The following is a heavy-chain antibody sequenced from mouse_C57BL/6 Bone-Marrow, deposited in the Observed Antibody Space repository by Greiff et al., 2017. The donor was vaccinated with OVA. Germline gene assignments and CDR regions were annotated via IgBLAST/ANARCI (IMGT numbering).Heavy chain of an antibody. CDR2: IDPSDSET. V-gene: IGHV1-52*01. CDR1: GYTFTSYW. CDR3: ARSGDSNPLDY. D-gene: IGHD2-5*01. Sequence: QVQLQQPGAELVRPGSSVKLSCKASGYTFTSYWMHWVKQRPIQGLEWIGNIDPSDSETHYNQKFKDKATLTVDKSSSTAYMQLSSLTSEDSAVYYCARSGDSNPLDYWGQGTTLTVSS. J-gene: IGHJ2*01.